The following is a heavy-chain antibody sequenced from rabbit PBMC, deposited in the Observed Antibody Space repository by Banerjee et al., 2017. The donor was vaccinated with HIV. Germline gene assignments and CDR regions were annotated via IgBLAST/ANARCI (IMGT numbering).Heavy chain of an antibody. V-gene: IGHV1S45*01. Sequence: QEQLKETGGGLVQPGGSLTLSCKASGFDLSSYGVSWVRQPPGKGPEWIACIAAGVSYTTYYATWAKGRFTITKTSSTTVTLQMTSLTVADTATYFCARDTGSSFSSYGMDLWGQGTLVTVS. D-gene: IGHD8-1*01. CDR3: ARDTGSSFSSYGMDL. J-gene: IGHJ6*01. CDR2: IAAGVSYTT. CDR1: GFDLSSYG.